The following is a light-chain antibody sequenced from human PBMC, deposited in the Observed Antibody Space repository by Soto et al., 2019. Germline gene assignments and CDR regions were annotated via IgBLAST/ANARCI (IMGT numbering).Light chain of an antibody. CDR2: QVT. V-gene: IGLV2-14*01. CDR3: TSFSSSTSLYV. CDR1: TRDIAGYNY. Sequence: QSALTQPASVSGSLGQPITISCTGTTRDIAGYNYISWYQQLPGKAPKLMIYQVTIRPSGISNRFSGSKSGNTASLTISGLQAEDEADYYCTSFSSSTSLYVFGTGTKVT. J-gene: IGLJ1*01.